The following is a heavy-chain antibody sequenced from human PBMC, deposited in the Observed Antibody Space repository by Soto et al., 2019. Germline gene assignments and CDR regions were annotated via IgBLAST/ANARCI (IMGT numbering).Heavy chain of an antibody. D-gene: IGHD7-27*01. J-gene: IGHJ6*03. CDR3: AKDLSGAYYYYYYYMDV. CDR2: ISGSGGST. Sequence: GSLRLSCAASGFTFSSYAMSWVRQAPGKGLEWVSAISGSGGSTYYADSVKGRFTISRDNSKNTLYLQMNSLRAEDTAVYYCAKDLSGAYYYYYYYMDVWGKGTTVTVS. CDR1: GFTFSSYA. V-gene: IGHV3-23*01.